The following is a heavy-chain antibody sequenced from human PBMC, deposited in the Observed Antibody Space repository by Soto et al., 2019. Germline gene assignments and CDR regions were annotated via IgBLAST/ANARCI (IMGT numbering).Heavy chain of an antibody. Sequence: EVQLVESGGGLVKPGGSLRLSCAASGFTFSNAWMSWVRQAPGKGLEWVGRIKSKTDGGTTDYAAPVKGRFTISRDDSKNTLYLQMNSLKTEDTAVYYCAKSYYDFWSGLDYWGQGTLVTVSS. CDR1: GFTFSNAW. CDR3: AKSYYDFWSGLDY. J-gene: IGHJ4*02. D-gene: IGHD3-3*01. CDR2: IKSKTDGGTT. V-gene: IGHV3-15*01.